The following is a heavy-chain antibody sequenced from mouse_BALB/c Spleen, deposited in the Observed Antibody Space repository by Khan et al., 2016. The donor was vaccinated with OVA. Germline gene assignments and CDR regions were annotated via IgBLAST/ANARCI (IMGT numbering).Heavy chain of an antibody. CDR3: ARIKKIVATYFDY. V-gene: IGHV1S81*02. CDR1: GYTFTSYW. CDR2: TNPTNGRT. J-gene: IGHJ2*01. Sequence: QVQLQQPGAELVKAGASVKMSCKASGYTFTSYWMYWVKQRLGQGLEWFAETNPTNGRTYYNEKFKSKATLTVDKSYSTAYMLLSGPTFEDSAVYYCARIKKIVATYFDYWGQGTTLTVSS. D-gene: IGHD1-1*01.